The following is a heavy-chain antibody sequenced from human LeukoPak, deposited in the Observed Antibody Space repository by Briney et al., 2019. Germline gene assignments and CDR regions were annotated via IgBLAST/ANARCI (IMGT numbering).Heavy chain of an antibody. D-gene: IGHD6-19*01. CDR3: ARVDSSGWYFDY. CDR1: GGTFSSYA. V-gene: IGHV1-69*05. CDR2: IIPIFGTA. J-gene: IGHJ4*02. Sequence: ASVKVSCKASGGTFSSYAISWVRQAPGQGLEWMGGIIPIFGTANYAQKFQGRVTITTDESTSTAYMELSSLRSEDTAVYYCARVDSSGWYFDYWGQGTLVTVSS.